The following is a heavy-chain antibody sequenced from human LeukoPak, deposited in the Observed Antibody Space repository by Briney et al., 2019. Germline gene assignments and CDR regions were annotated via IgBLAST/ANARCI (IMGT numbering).Heavy chain of an antibody. CDR3: ARSPIQTGDIVVVVAAKQDYYYGMDV. CDR1: GYTFTSYG. D-gene: IGHD2-15*01. V-gene: IGHV1-18*01. J-gene: IGHJ6*02. Sequence: GASVKVSCKASGYTFTSYGISWVRQAPGQGLEWMGWISAYNGNTNYAQKLQGRVTMTTDTSTSTAYMELRSLRSDDTAVYYCARSPIQTGDIVVVVAAKQDYYYGMDVWGQGTTVTVSS. CDR2: ISAYNGNT.